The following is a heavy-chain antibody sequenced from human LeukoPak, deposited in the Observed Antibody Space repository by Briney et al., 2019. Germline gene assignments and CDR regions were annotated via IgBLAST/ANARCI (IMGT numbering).Heavy chain of an antibody. CDR1: GFTFSSYG. D-gene: IGHD2-15*01. CDR2: ISYDGSNK. Sequence: GGSLRLSCAASGFTFSSYGMHRVRQAPGKGLEWVAVISYDGSNKYYADSVKGRFTISRDNSKNTLYLQMNSLRAEDTAVYYCAKDGYYCSGGSCYSGVNYWGQGTLVTVSS. V-gene: IGHV3-30*18. CDR3: AKDGYYCSGGSCYSGVNY. J-gene: IGHJ4*02.